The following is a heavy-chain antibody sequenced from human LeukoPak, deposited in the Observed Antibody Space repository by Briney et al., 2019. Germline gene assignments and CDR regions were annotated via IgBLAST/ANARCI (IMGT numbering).Heavy chain of an antibody. Sequence: GGSLRLSCAASGFSFSSYGMHWLRQAPGKGLEWVAVISYDGSNKYYADSVKGRFTISRDNSKNTLYLQMNSLRAEDTAVYYCAKDTSGWPPDAFDIWGQGTMVTVSS. CDR1: GFSFSSYG. CDR3: AKDTSGWPPDAFDI. J-gene: IGHJ3*02. CDR2: ISYDGSNK. D-gene: IGHD6-19*01. V-gene: IGHV3-30*18.